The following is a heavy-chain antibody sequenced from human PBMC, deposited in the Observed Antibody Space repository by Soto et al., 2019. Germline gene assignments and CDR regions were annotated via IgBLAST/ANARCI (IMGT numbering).Heavy chain of an antibody. CDR1: GFTFGSYA. D-gene: IGHD3-10*01. Sequence: PGGSLRLSCAASGFTFGSYAMTWVRQPPGKGLEWVSYISDSGGDTYYADSVKGRFTISRDNSKNTLYLQMNSLRVEDTAVYYCAKAPMIRGVIPAFDYWGQGTLVTVSS. CDR3: AKAPMIRGVIPAFDY. V-gene: IGHV3-23*01. CDR2: ISDSGGDT. J-gene: IGHJ4*02.